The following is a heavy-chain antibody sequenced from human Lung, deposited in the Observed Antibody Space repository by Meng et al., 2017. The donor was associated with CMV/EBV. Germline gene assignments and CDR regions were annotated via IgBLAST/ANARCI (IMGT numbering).Heavy chain of an antibody. J-gene: IGHJ5*02. D-gene: IGHD3-3*01. CDR3: ARGRRGGFLEWLLSGNWFDP. CDR2: IYYSGST. CDR1: GGSISSGGYY. V-gene: IGHV4-31*03. Sequence: SETXSLXCTVSGGSISSGGYYWSWIRQHPGKGLEWIGYIYYSGSTYYNPSLKSRVTISVDTSKNQFSLKLSSVTAADTAVYYCARGRRGGFLEWLLSGNWFDPWXQETXVTVAS.